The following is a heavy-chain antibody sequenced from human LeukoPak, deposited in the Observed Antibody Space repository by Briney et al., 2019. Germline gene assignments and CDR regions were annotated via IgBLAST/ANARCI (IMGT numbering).Heavy chain of an antibody. CDR3: ARRAWDNSGYYFDY. CDR2: VYPGDPDT. CDR1: GYIFTNYW. D-gene: IGHD3-22*01. Sequence: GESLKISCKGSGYIFTNYWIGWVRQMPGKGLEWMAIVYPGDPDTRYSPSFQGQVTISADKSFSTAYLQWSSLKASDTAMYYCARRAWDNSGYYFDYWGQGTLVTVSS. J-gene: IGHJ4*02. V-gene: IGHV5-51*01.